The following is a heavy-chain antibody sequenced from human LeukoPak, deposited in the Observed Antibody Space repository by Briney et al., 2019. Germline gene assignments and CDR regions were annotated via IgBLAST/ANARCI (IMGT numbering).Heavy chain of an antibody. D-gene: IGHD2-2*01. CDR3: ARDIGDRYCSSTSCYFYYYYVDV. CDR1: GGSISSYY. Sequence: SETLSLTCTVSGGSISSYYWSWIRQPPGKGLEWIGYIYYSGSTNYNPSLKSRVTISVDTSKNQFSLKLSSVTAADTAVYYCARDIGDRYCSSTSCYFYYYYVDVWGKGTTVTISS. V-gene: IGHV4-59*01. CDR2: IYYSGST. J-gene: IGHJ6*03.